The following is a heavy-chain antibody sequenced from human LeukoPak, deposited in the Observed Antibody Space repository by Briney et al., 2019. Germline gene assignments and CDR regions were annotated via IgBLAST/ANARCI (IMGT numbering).Heavy chain of an antibody. J-gene: IGHJ4*02. D-gene: IGHD6-19*01. CDR3: ARDLGSGWIIVDY. CDR2: INPNSGGT. CDR1: GYTFTGYY. V-gene: IGHV1-2*02. Sequence: ASVKVSCKASGYTFTGYYIHWVRQAPGQGLEWMRWINPNSGGTNSAQKFQGSVTLTRDTSISTAYLELSSLRSDDTAVYYCARDLGSGWIIVDYWGQGTLVSVSS.